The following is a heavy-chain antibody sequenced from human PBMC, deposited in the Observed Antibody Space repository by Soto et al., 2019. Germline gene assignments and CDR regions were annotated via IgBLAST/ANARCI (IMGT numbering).Heavy chain of an antibody. CDR1: GFTFSSYS. D-gene: IGHD3-16*02. Sequence: GGSLRLSCAASGFTFSSYSMNWVRQAPGKGLEWVSSISSSSSYIYYADSVKGRFTISRDNDKNSLYLQMNSLRAEDTAVYYCARGALGELSLPFDYWGQGTLVTVSS. CDR3: ARGALGELSLPFDY. V-gene: IGHV3-21*01. CDR2: ISSSSSYI. J-gene: IGHJ4*02.